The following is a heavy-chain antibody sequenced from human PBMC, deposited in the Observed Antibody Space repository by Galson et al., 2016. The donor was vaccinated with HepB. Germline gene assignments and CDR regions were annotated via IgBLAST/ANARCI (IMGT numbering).Heavy chain of an antibody. V-gene: IGHV3-23*01. CDR1: GFSISIYS. J-gene: IGHJ3*02. CDR3: AKIILVGYNSGWGGSFDI. Sequence: SLRLSCEASGFSISIYSMNWVRQAPGKGLEWVSANLGSGTGTSDTDLVKGRCTISRDNSKNTRYLQMTSLRAEDAAVYYCAKIILVGYNSGWGGSFDIWGRGTMVTFSS. D-gene: IGHD6-19*01. CDR2: NLGSGTGT.